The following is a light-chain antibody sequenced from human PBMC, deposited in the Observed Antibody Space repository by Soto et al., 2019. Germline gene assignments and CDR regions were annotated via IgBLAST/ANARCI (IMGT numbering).Light chain of an antibody. V-gene: IGKV3-20*01. CDR2: DAS. CDR1: QSVGTF. J-gene: IGKJ4*01. Sequence: PGERATLSCRASQSVGTFFAWYQQKPGQAPRLLIYDASNRATGIPARFSGSGSGTDFTLTISRLEPEDFAVYYCQQYGSSPLTFGGGTKVDIK. CDR3: QQYGSSPLT.